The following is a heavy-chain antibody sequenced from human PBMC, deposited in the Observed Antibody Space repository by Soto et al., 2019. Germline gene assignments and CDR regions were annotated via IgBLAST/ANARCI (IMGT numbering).Heavy chain of an antibody. V-gene: IGHV1-69*12. J-gene: IGHJ6*02. Sequence: QVQLVQSGAEVKKPGSSVKVSCKASGGTFSSYAISWVRQAPGQGLAWMGGIIPIFGTANYAQKFQGRVTITADESTSTAYMELGSLRSEDTAVYYCARKVGATPSYDYYGRDVWGQGTTVTVSS. CDR1: GGTFSSYA. D-gene: IGHD1-26*01. CDR2: IIPIFGTA. CDR3: ARKVGATPSYDYYGRDV.